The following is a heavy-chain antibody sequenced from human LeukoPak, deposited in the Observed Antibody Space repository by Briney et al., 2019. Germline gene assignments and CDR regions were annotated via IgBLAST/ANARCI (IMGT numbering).Heavy chain of an antibody. J-gene: IGHJ4*02. Sequence: GGSLRLSCAASGFTFSSYAMSWVRQAPGKGLEWVSIISDSGGTTFYADSVKGRFTISRDNSKRTLYLQMSSLRADDTAVYYCAKDRAYGSGSYSHFDYWGQGTPVTVSS. D-gene: IGHD3-10*01. CDR2: ISDSGGTT. CDR1: GFTFSSYA. V-gene: IGHV3-23*01. CDR3: AKDRAYGSGSYSHFDY.